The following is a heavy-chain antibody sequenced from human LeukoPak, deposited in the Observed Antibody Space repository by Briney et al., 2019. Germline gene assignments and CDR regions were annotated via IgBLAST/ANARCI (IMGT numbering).Heavy chain of an antibody. J-gene: IGHJ2*01. CDR2: ISSSSSYI. Sequence: GGSLRLSCAASGFTFSSYSMNWVRQAPGKGLEWVSSISSSSSYIYYADSVKGRFTISRDNAKNSLYLQMNSLRAEDTAVYYCTIGNGITMIVVVDKYFDLWGRGTLVTVSS. CDR1: GFTFSSYS. CDR3: TIGNGITMIVVVDKYFDL. D-gene: IGHD3-22*01. V-gene: IGHV3-21*01.